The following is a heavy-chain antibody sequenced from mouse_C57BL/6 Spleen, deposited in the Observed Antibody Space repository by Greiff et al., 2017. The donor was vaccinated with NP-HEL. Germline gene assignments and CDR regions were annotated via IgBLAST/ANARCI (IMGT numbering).Heavy chain of an antibody. J-gene: IGHJ4*01. D-gene: IGHD2-2*01. CDR1: GYTFTSYW. CDR2: FDPNSGGT. Sequence: QVQLKQPGAELVKPGASVKLSCKASGYTFTSYWMHWVKQRPGRGLEWIGRFDPNSGGTKYNEKFKSKATLTVDKPSITAYMQLSSLTSEDSAVYYCARSSMVTTWSYAMDYWGQGTSVTVSA. CDR3: ARSSMVTTWSYAMDY. V-gene: IGHV1-72*01.